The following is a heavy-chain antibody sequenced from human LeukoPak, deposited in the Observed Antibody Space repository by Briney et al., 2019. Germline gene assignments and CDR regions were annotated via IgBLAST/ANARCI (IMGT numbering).Heavy chain of an antibody. CDR3: GRRPSTGYLLNAFDI. V-gene: IGHV4-30-2*01. J-gene: IGHJ3*02. CDR2: IYHSGST. CDR1: GGSISSGGYS. Sequence: SETLSLTCAVSGGSISSGGYSWSWIRQPPGKGLEWIGYIYHSGSTYYNPSLKRRVTIPVDRSKNQFSLKLSSVTAADTAVYYWGRRPSTGYLLNAFDICGEGTMVTVCS. D-gene: IGHD3-9*01.